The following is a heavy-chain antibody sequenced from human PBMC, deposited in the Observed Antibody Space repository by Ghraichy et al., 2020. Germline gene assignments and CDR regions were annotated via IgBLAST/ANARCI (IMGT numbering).Heavy chain of an antibody. CDR3: APSILGATSPRWFDP. CDR1: GFSLNTSGVG. J-gene: IGHJ5*02. Sequence: SGPTLVKPTQTLTLTCTFSGFSLNTSGVGVGWIRQPPGEALEWLALIYWDDDKHYSPSLQSRLTITKDTSKNQVVLTMTNMDPVDTATYYCAPSILGATSPRWFDPWGQGTLVTVSS. CDR2: IYWDDDK. V-gene: IGHV2-5*02. D-gene: IGHD1-26*01.